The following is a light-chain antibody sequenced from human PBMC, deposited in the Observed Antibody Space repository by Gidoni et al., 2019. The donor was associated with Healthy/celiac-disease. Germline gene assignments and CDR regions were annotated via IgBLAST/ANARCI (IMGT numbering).Light chain of an antibody. J-gene: IGLJ2*01. Sequence: QSALTQPASVSGSPGQSIPISFTGTSSDVGGYNYVAWYQHHPGKAPKLMIYDGSTRPSGVSNRFSGSNSGNTASLTISGLHAEDVADYYCSSYTSSSTLFVVFGGGTKLTVL. CDR2: DGS. V-gene: IGLV2-14*03. CDR3: SSYTSSSTLFVV. CDR1: SSDVGGYNY.